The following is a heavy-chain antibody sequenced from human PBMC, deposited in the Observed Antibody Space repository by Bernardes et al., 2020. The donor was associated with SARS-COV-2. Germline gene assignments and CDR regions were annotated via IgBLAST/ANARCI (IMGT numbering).Heavy chain of an antibody. CDR3: ARDRAWGRFHGSGNGFDI. Sequence: GGSLRLSCEASGFTFSNYYMSWIRQSPGKGLEWISYISISGNTIYYADAVKGRFTISRDNAKNSLYLQLDSLRAEDTAVYYCARDRAWGRFHGSGNGFDIWGQGTMVTVSS. CDR1: GFTFSNYY. V-gene: IGHV3-11*01. CDR2: ISISGNTI. J-gene: IGHJ3*02. D-gene: IGHD3-10*01.